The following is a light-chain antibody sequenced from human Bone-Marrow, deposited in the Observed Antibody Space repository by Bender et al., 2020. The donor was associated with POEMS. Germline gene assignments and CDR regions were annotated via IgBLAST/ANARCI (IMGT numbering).Light chain of an antibody. CDR1: GADVGASEY. Sequence: QSALTQPPSASGSPGQSVTISCTGIGADVGASEYVSWYRHHPDKAPQLLLYEVYRRPSGVPERFSGSKSADTASLSVSGLQADDEGDYYCALYGGSQTLIFGGGTRLTVL. J-gene: IGLJ2*01. CDR3: ALYGGSQTLI. V-gene: IGLV2-8*01. CDR2: EVY.